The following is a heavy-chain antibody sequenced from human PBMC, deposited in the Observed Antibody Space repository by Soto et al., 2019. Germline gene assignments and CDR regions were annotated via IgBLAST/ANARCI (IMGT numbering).Heavy chain of an antibody. Sequence: SGKVSFKASCYTFTSYGISWVRQAPGQGLEWMGWISAYNGYTNYAQKLQGRVTMTTDTSTSTAYMELRSLTSDDTAVYYCAREDSSGWCNTDYWGQGTLVTVSS. V-gene: IGHV1-18*04. D-gene: IGHD6-19*01. J-gene: IGHJ4*02. CDR1: CYTFTSYG. CDR3: AREDSSGWCNTDY. CDR2: ISAYNGYT.